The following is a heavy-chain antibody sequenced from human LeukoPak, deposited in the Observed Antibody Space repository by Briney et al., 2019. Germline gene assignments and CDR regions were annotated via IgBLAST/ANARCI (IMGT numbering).Heavy chain of an antibody. J-gene: IGHJ4*02. Sequence: GGSLRLSCTASGFTFSNYVMFWVRQAPGKGLEWVSTISGSGGSTSYADSVKGRVTISRDNSQNTLYLQMNSLRADDTAVYYCAKEGGYSFGPTTDIYFFDYWGQGALVTVSS. CDR2: ISGSGGST. V-gene: IGHV3-23*01. D-gene: IGHD5-18*01. CDR3: AKEGGYSFGPTTDIYFFDY. CDR1: GFTFSNYV.